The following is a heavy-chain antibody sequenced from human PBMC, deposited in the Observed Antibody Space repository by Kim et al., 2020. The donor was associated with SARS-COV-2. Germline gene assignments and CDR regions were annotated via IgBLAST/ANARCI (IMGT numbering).Heavy chain of an antibody. J-gene: IGHJ6*02. CDR2: IYYSGST. D-gene: IGHD3-10*01. Sequence: SETLSLTCTVSGGSVSSGSYYWSWIRQPPGKGLEWIGYIYYSGSTNYNPSLKSRVTISVDTSKNQFSLKLSSVTAAATAVYYCASMVRGFYYYYGMDVWGQGTTVTVSS. V-gene: IGHV4-61*01. CDR3: ASMVRGFYYYYGMDV. CDR1: GGSVSSGSYY.